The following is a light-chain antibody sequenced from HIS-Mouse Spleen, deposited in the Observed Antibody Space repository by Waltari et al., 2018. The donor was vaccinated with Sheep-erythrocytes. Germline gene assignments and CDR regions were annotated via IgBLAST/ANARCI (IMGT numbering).Light chain of an antibody. J-gene: IGLJ3*02. CDR2: DVS. CDR1: SSDVGGYNY. V-gene: IGLV2-11*01. CDR3: CSYAGSSTPWV. Sequence: QSALTQPRSVSGSPGQSVTISCTGTSSDVGGYNYVSWYQQHQGKAPTLMIYDVSTRPLGVHDRFSGSKSGNTASLTISGLQAEDEADYYCCSYAGSSTPWVFGGGTKLTVL.